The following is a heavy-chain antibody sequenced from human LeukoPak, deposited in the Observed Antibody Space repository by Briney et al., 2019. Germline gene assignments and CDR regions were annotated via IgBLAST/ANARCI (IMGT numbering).Heavy chain of an antibody. CDR2: INHSGST. CDR1: GGSFSGYY. CDR3: AGDRPYYYDSSGYLDY. Sequence: TSETLSLTCAVYGGSFSGYYWSWIRQPPGKGLEWIGEINHSGSTNYNPSLKSRVTISVDTSKNQFSLKLSSVTAADTAVYYCAGDRPYYYDSSGYLDYRGQGTLVTVSS. V-gene: IGHV4-34*01. D-gene: IGHD3-22*01. J-gene: IGHJ4*02.